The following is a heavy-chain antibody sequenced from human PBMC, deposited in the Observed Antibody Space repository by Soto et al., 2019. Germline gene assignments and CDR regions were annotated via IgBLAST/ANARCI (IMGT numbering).Heavy chain of an antibody. CDR2: ISSSSSYI. CDR3: AREGDYYDSSGYLNWFDP. D-gene: IGHD3-22*01. V-gene: IGHV3-21*01. Sequence: GGSLRLSCAASGFTFSSYSMNWVRQAPGKGLEWVSSISSSSSYIYYADSVKGRFTISRDNAKNSLYLQMNSLRAEDTAVYYCAREGDYYDSSGYLNWFDPWGQGTLVTVSS. CDR1: GFTFSSYS. J-gene: IGHJ5*02.